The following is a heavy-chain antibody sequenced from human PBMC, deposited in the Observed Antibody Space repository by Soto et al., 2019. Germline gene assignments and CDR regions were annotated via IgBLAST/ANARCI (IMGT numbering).Heavy chain of an antibody. CDR1: GASLNSYY. CDR3: ARFSPPRKSYDSNPGWFDP. D-gene: IGHD3-22*01. J-gene: IGHJ5*02. V-gene: IGHV4-59*01. Sequence: PSETLSLTCTVSGASLNSYYWTWFRQSPGKGLEWIGYVSSTGSTNYNPSLKSRLTMSLDTSTNEVSLSLTSVTAADAAVYFCARFSPPRKSYDSNPGWFDPWGQGIMVTVSS. CDR2: VSSTGST.